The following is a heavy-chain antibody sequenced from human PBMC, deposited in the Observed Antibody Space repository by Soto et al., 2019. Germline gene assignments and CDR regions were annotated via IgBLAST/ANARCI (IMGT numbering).Heavy chain of an antibody. CDR2: IYHSGST. Sequence: SETLSLTCAVSGGSISSGGYSWSWIRQPPGKGLEWIGYIYHSGSTYYNPSLKSRVTISVDKSKNQFSLKLSSVTAADTAVYYCARADGHYFDYWGQGXLVTVS. J-gene: IGHJ4*02. CDR1: GGSISSGGYS. V-gene: IGHV4-30-2*01. CDR3: ARADGHYFDY.